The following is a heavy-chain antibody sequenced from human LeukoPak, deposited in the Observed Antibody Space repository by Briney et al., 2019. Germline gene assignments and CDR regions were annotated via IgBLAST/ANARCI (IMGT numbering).Heavy chain of an antibody. CDR2: IYYSGST. Sequence: SETLSLTCTVSGVSISSYYWSWIRQPPGKGLEWIGYIYYSGSTNYNPSLKSRVTISVDTSKNQFFLKLTSVTAADTAVYYCARDQNRAFDIWGQGTMVTVSS. D-gene: IGHD1-14*01. CDR3: ARDQNRAFDI. CDR1: GVSISSYY. J-gene: IGHJ3*02. V-gene: IGHV4-59*01.